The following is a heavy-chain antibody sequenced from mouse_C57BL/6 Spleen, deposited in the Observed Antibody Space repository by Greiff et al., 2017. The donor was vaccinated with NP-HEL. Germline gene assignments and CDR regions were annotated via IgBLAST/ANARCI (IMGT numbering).Heavy chain of an antibody. J-gene: IGHJ4*01. Sequence: QVQLQQSGAVLVRPGASVTLSCKASGYTFTDYEMHWVKQTPVHGLEWIGAIDPETGGTAYNQKFKGKATLTADKSSSTAYMELRSLTSEDSAVYYCTSLWYYAMDYWGQGTSVTVSS. CDR1: GYTFTDYE. V-gene: IGHV1-15*01. CDR3: TSLWYYAMDY. CDR2: IDPETGGT.